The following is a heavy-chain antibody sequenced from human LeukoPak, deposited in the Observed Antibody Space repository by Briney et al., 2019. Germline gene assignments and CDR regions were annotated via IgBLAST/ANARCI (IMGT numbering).Heavy chain of an antibody. Sequence: PGGSLRLSCAASGFTFSDYYMSWIRQAPGKGLEWVSFISSSGTTIYYADSVKGRFTISRDNAKNSLYLQMNSLRAEDTAVYYCARLRYHDFWSGYWKYYYYMDVWGKGTTVTVSS. CDR1: GFTFSDYY. CDR3: ARLRYHDFWSGYWKYYYYMDV. CDR2: ISSSGTTI. D-gene: IGHD3-3*01. V-gene: IGHV3-11*04. J-gene: IGHJ6*03.